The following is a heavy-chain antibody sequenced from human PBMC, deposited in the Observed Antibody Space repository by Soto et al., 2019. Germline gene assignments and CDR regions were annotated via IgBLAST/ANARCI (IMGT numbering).Heavy chain of an antibody. D-gene: IGHD2-2*01. CDR3: ARCGDIVVVPAAQPPDY. J-gene: IGHJ4*02. CDR2: ISAYNGNT. CDR1: GYTFTSYG. Sequence: ASVKVSCKASGYTFTSYGISWVRQAPGQGLEWMGWISAYNGNTNYAQKLQGRVTMTTDTSTSTAYMELRSLRSDDTAVYYCARCGDIVVVPAAQPPDYWGQGTLVTVSS. V-gene: IGHV1-18*01.